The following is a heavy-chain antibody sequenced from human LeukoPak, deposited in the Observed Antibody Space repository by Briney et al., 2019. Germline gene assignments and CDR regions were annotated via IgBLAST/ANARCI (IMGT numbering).Heavy chain of an antibody. CDR1: GGSISGRRYY. CDR2: IHYDGAT. D-gene: IGHD3-22*01. V-gene: IGHV4-39*02. J-gene: IGHJ3*01. Sequence: SETLSLTCSVSGGSISGRRYYWGWIRQPPGRGLEWIGSIHYDGATYYNPSLKSRVTMSVDTSKNQFSLKLSSVTAADTAVYYCARDTYYYDSSGSPGAWGQGTMVTVSS. CDR3: ARDTYYYDSSGSPGA.